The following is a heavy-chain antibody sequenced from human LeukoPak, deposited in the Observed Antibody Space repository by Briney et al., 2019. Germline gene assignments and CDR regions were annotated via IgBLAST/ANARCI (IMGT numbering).Heavy chain of an antibody. J-gene: IGHJ4*02. CDR1: GFTFSDYY. CDR3: ARDDPHRGFDY. V-gene: IGHV3-11*01. CDR2: ISSGGSTI. Sequence: GGSLRLSCAASGFTFSDYYMTWIRQAPGKGLEWVSYISSGGSTIYYAESVKGRFTISRDNAKNSLYLQMNSLRAEDTAVYYCARDDPHRGFDYWGQGTLVTVSS.